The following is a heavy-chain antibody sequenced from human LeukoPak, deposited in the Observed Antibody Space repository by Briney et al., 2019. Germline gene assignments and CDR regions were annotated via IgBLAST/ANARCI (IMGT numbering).Heavy chain of an antibody. CDR1: GGSFSGYY. V-gene: IGHV4-34*01. Sequence: SETLSLTCAVYGGSFSGYYWSWIRQPPGKGLEWIGEINHSGSTNYNPSLKSRVTISVDTSKNQFSLKLSSVTAADTAVYYCARSCGWYIPDAFDIWGQGTMVTVSS. CDR2: INHSGST. CDR3: ARSCGWYIPDAFDI. D-gene: IGHD6-19*01. J-gene: IGHJ3*02.